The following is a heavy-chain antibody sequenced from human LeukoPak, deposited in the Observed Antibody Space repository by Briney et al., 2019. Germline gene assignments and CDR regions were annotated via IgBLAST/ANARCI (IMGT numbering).Heavy chain of an antibody. CDR2: VNQSGST. CDR1: GGSFSGYY. Sequence: LGTLSLTCAVYGGSFSGYYWTWIRQSPGKGLEWIGEVNQSGSTIHNPSLKSRVTISVDTSKNQFSLKVTSMTAADTAIYYCARAQGAEPMDYWSQGTLVTVSS. V-gene: IGHV4-34*01. CDR3: ARAQGAEPMDY. D-gene: IGHD1-26*01. J-gene: IGHJ4*02.